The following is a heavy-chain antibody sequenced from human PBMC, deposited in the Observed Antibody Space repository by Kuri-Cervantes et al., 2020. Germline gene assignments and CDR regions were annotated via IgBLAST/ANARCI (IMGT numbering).Heavy chain of an antibody. CDR3: AKDYCGGDCYSYAFDI. Sequence: GGSLRLSCAASGFTFSSYAMHWVRQAPGKGLEWVAVISYDGSNKYYADSVKGRFTLSRDNSKNTLYLQMNSLRAEDTAVYYCAKDYCGGDCYSYAFDIWGQGTMVTVSS. D-gene: IGHD2-21*02. CDR1: GFTFSSYA. CDR2: ISYDGSNK. J-gene: IGHJ3*02. V-gene: IGHV3-30-3*01.